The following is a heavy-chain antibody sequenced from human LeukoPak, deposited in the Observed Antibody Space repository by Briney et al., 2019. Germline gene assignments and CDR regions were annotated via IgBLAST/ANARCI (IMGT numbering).Heavy chain of an antibody. CDR1: GFTVSNNY. CDR3: ARFYRGSVDY. V-gene: IGHV3-53*01. Sequence: PGGSLRLSCAASGFTVSNNYMSWVRQASGKGLEWVSVVYSSGSTYYADSVKGRFTISRDNSKNTLYLQMNSLRAEDTAVYYCARFYRGSVDYWGQGTLVTVSS. D-gene: IGHD3-16*01. J-gene: IGHJ4*02. CDR2: VYSSGST.